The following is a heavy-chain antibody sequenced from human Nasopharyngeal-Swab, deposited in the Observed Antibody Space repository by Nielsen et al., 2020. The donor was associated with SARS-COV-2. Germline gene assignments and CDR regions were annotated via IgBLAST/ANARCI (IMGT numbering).Heavy chain of an antibody. CDR1: GGSISSGSYY. V-gene: IGHV4-61*02. CDR3: ARGLRGVTTYYYYYYMDV. D-gene: IGHD4-17*01. Sequence: SETLSLTCTVSGGSISSGSYYWSWIRQPAGKGLEWIGRIYTSGSTTYNPSLKSRVTISEDTSKNQFSLKLRSVTAADTAVYYCARGLRGVTTYYYYYYMDVWGKGTTVTVSS. CDR2: IYTSGST. J-gene: IGHJ6*03.